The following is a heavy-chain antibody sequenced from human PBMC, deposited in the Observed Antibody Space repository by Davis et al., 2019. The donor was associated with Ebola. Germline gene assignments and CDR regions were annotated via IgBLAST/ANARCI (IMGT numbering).Heavy chain of an antibody. D-gene: IGHD3-9*01. CDR2: IYYSGST. Sequence: SETLSLTCAVYGGSFSGYYWSWIRQPPGKGLEWIGYIYYSGSTYYNPSLKSRVTISVDTSKNQFSLKLSSVTAADTAVYYCATRYYDILSYWGQGTLVTVS. J-gene: IGHJ4*02. V-gene: IGHV4-59*04. CDR3: ATRYYDILSY. CDR1: GGSFSGYY.